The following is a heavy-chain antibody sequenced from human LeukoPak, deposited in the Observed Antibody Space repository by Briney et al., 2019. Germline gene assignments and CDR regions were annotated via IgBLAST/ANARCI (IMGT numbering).Heavy chain of an antibody. CDR2: MSSDGNAM. CDR1: GFTFTDYL. D-gene: IGHD3-22*01. Sequence: GSLRLSCAASGFTFTDYLIHWVRQAPGKGLEWVAVMSSDGNAMFYADSVKGRFTISRDNSKNTLYLQMNSLRAEDTAVYYCVRESEYYFDHSASFDYWGQRSLVTVSS. CDR3: VRESEYYFDHSASFDY. V-gene: IGHV3-30-3*01. J-gene: IGHJ4*02.